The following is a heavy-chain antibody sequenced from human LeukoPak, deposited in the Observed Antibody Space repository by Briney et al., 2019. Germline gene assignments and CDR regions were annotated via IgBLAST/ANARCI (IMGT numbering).Heavy chain of an antibody. CDR2: INHSGST. Sequence: SETLSLTCAVYGGPFSGYYWSWIRQPPGKGLEWIGGINHSGSTNYNPSLKSRVTISVDTSKNQFSLKLSSVTAADTAVYYCARCGPRYYYGSGSYQYWFDPWGQGTLVTVSS. J-gene: IGHJ5*02. D-gene: IGHD3-10*01. CDR3: ARCGPRYYYGSGSYQYWFDP. CDR1: GGPFSGYY. V-gene: IGHV4-34*01.